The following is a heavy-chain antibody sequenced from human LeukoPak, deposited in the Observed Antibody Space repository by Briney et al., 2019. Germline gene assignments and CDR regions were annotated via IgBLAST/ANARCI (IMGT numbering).Heavy chain of an antibody. J-gene: IGHJ6*03. D-gene: IGHD3-16*01. CDR2: INPNSSGT. CDR1: GYTFTDYY. V-gene: IGHV1-2*02. Sequence: GSSVKVSCKASGYTFTDYYMLWVRHAPGQGLEWIGWINPNSSGTIFAQNCQGRVTMTRDTSITTAYMELSSLRSDDTAVYYCARTPTPGYDYYYYMDVWGKGTTVTVCS. CDR3: ARTPTPGYDYYYYMDV.